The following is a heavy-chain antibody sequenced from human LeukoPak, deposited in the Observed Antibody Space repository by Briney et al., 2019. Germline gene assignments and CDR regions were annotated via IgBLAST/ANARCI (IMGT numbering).Heavy chain of an antibody. CDR3: AKSNGYGLIDY. CDR2: IYSSGNT. J-gene: IGHJ4*02. D-gene: IGHD5-12*01. Sequence: SETLSLTCAVSGASISSSNYYWGWVRQSPGKGLEGIGNIYSSGNTYYNASLKSRGTMYIDTAKNQFSLKLSSVTAADTAMYYCAKSNGYGLIDYWGQGTLVTVSS. V-gene: IGHV4-39*01. CDR1: GASISSSNYY.